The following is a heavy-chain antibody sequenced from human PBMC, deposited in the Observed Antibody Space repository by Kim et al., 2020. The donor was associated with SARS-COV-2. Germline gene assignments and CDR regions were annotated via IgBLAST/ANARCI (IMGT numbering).Heavy chain of an antibody. D-gene: IGHD2-2*01. Sequence: RFTISRDNSKNTLYLQMNSLRAEDTAVYYCAKEGDIVVGPAAIGRGDFDYWGQGTLVTVSS. V-gene: IGHV3-23*01. J-gene: IGHJ4*02. CDR3: AKEGDIVVGPAAIGRGDFDY.